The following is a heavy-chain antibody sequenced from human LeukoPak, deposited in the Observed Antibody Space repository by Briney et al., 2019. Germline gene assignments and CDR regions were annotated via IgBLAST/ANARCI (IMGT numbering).Heavy chain of an antibody. D-gene: IGHD7-27*01. V-gene: IGHV3-53*04. CDR1: VSSNY. CDR2: IYTSST. J-gene: IGHJ4*02. CDR3: ATDGDYWGSLDF. Sequence: GGSLRLSCAASVSSNYMTWVRQAPGKGLEWVSVIYTSSTYYADSVKGRFTISRHKSGNTMYLRMNSLRVEDTAVYYCATDGDYWGSLDFRGQGTLVTVSS.